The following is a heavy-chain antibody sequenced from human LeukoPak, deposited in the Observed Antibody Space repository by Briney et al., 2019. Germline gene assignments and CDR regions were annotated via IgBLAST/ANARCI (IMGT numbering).Heavy chain of an antibody. Sequence: MASQTLSLTCTVSGGSISSGGYYWSWIRQHPGKGLEWIGYIYYSGSTYYNPTLKSRVTISVDTSNNQFSLKLSSVTAADTAVYYCARDLPALVPVYWGQGTLVTVSS. CDR3: ARDLPALVPVY. D-gene: IGHD5-18*01. CDR2: IYYSGST. J-gene: IGHJ4*02. CDR1: GGSISSGGYY. V-gene: IGHV4-30-4*08.